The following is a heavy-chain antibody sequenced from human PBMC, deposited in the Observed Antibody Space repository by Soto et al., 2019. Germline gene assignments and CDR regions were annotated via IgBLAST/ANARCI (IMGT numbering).Heavy chain of an antibody. CDR1: GFTISSYA. J-gene: IGHJ6*02. D-gene: IGHD3-16*01. V-gene: IGHV3-30-3*01. CDR2: ISYDGSNK. CDR3: ARDRDDYVWGSYRYYYGMDV. Sequence: GGSLRLSCAASGFTISSYAMHWVRQAPGKGLEWVAVISYDGSNKYYADSVKGRFTISRDNSKNTLYLQMNSLRAEDTAVYYCARDRDDYVWGSYRYYYGMDVWGQGTTVTVSS.